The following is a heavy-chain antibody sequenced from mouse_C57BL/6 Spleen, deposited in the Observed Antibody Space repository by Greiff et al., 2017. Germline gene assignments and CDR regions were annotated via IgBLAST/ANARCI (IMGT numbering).Heavy chain of an antibody. CDR2: ISDGGSYT. J-gene: IGHJ2*01. CDR3: ARDDDYDGDY. Sequence: DVMLVESGGGLVKPGGSLKLSCAASGFTFSSYAMSWVRQTPEKRLEWVATISDGGSYTYYPDNVKGRFTISRDNAKNNLYLQMSHLKSEDTAMYYCARDDDYDGDYWGQGTTLTVSS. CDR1: GFTFSSYA. V-gene: IGHV5-4*01. D-gene: IGHD2-4*01.